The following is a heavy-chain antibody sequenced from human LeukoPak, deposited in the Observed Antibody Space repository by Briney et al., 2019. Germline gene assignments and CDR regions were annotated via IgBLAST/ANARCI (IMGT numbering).Heavy chain of an antibody. CDR2: ISTTGSYI. V-gene: IGHV3-21*01. CDR3: ARDPFYPDY. J-gene: IGHJ4*02. CDR1: GFTFKSYS. Sequence: GGPLRLSCAASGFTFKSYSMNWVRQAPGKGLEWVSYISTTGSYIYYTDSAKGRFTISRDNAKKSLYLHMNSLRAEDTAVYYCARDPFYPDYWGPGTLVTVSS.